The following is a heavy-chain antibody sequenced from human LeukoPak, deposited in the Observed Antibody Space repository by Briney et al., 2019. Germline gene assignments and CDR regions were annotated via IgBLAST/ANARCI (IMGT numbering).Heavy chain of an antibody. CDR2: SGSGGST. Sequence: GGSLRLSCAASGFTFSSYAMSWVRQAPGKGLEWVSGSGSGGSTYYADSVKGRFTISRDNSKDTVYLQMNSLRAEDTAIYYCARSGVLLWFGELTGMDVWGQGTTVTVSS. D-gene: IGHD3-10*01. CDR1: GFTFSSYA. V-gene: IGHV3-23*01. J-gene: IGHJ6*02. CDR3: ARSGVLLWFGELTGMDV.